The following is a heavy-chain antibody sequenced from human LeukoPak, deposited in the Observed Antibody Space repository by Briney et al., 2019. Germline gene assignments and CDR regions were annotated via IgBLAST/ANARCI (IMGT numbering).Heavy chain of an antibody. CDR2: ISAYNGDT. Sequence: GASVEVSCTASGYTFNHHGISWVRQAPGQGLEWMGWISAYNGDTIYAQDLQGRVTLTTDTSTTTAYMILRRLTSDDTAMYYCARDPSNTSGRYQYFDLWGRGTLVTVSS. J-gene: IGHJ2*01. CDR3: ARDPSNTSGRYQYFDL. CDR1: GYTFNHHG. V-gene: IGHV1-18*01. D-gene: IGHD6-19*01.